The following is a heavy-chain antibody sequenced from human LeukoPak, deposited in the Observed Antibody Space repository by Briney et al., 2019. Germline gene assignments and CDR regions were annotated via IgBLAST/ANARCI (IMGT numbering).Heavy chain of an antibody. CDR1: GFTFSSYA. V-gene: IGHV3-30*04. CDR3: ARGEDIGVVPAGRYYYYYGVDV. D-gene: IGHD2-2*01. CDR2: ISYDGSNK. Sequence: GGSLRLSCAASGFTFSSYAMHWVRQAPGKGLEWVAVISYDGSNKYYADSVKGRFTISRDNSKNTLYLQMNSLRVEDTAVYYCARGEDIGVVPAGRYYYYYGVDVWGKGTTVTVSS. J-gene: IGHJ6*04.